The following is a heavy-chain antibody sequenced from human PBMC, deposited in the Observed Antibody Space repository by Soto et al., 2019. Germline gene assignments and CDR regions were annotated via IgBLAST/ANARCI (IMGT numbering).Heavy chain of an antibody. V-gene: IGHV2-5*02. CDR2: IYWDDDK. CDR1: GFSLSTSGVG. D-gene: IGHD4-17*01. CDR3: AHSLAAPNFGDYEPITSFDY. J-gene: IGHJ4*02. Sequence: QITLKESGPTQVKPTQTLTLTCSFSGFSLSTSGVGVGWIRQPPGKALEWLALIYWDDDKRYSPSLKSRLTLTKDPSKNQVVPTTTTMGPGDTATYYCAHSLAAPNFGDYEPITSFDYWGQGTLVTVSS.